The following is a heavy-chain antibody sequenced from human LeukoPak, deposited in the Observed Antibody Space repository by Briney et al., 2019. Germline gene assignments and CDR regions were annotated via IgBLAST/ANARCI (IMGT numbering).Heavy chain of an antibody. CDR1: GYTFTSYT. J-gene: IGHJ4*02. CDR3: ARAGGLLRYQPPPTDY. D-gene: IGHD2-2*01. Sequence: ASVKVSCKASGYTFTSYTMNWVRQAPGQGLEWMGWTNTNTGNPTYAQGFTGRFVFSLDTSVSTAYLQISSLKAEDTAVYYCARAGGLLRYQPPPTDYWGQGTLVTVSS. V-gene: IGHV7-4-1*02. CDR2: TNTNTGNP.